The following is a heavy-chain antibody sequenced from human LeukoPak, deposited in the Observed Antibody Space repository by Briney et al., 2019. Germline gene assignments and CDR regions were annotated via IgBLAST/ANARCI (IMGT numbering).Heavy chain of an antibody. D-gene: IGHD1-26*01. Sequence: SETLSLTCTVSGGSISSYYWSWIRQPAGKGLEWIGRIYTSGSTNYNPSLKSRVTMSVDTSKNQFSLKLSSVTAADTAVYYCAGSIVGATGGDAFDIWGQGTMVTVSS. CDR3: AGSIVGATGGDAFDI. CDR1: GGSISSYY. CDR2: IYTSGST. J-gene: IGHJ3*02. V-gene: IGHV4-4*07.